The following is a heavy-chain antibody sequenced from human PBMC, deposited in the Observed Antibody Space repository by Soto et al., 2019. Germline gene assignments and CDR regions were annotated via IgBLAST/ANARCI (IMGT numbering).Heavy chain of an antibody. Sequence: QVQLVESGGGVVQPGRSLRLSCAASGFTFSTYGMHWVRQAPGKGLEWVAVISYDGSYKYYADSVKGRLIISRDNSKNTLYLQMNSLRAEDTAVYYCAKGQHCRSTICYFYYYGVDVWGQGTTVAVSS. CDR1: GFTFSTYG. D-gene: IGHD2-2*01. J-gene: IGHJ6*02. CDR3: AKGQHCRSTICYFYYYGVDV. V-gene: IGHV3-30*18. CDR2: ISYDGSYK.